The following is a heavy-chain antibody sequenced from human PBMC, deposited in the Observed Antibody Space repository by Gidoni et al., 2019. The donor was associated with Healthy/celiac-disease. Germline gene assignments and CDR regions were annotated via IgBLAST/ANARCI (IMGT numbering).Heavy chain of an antibody. CDR3: ARDEIVGATTFSY. V-gene: IGHV3-30-3*01. CDR1: GFPFSSYA. D-gene: IGHD1-26*01. J-gene: IGHJ4*02. Sequence: QVQLVESGGGVVQPGRSLRLSCAASGFPFSSYAMHWVRQAPGKGLEWVAVISYDGSNKYYADSVKGRFTISRDNSKNTLYLQMNSLRAEDTAVYYCARDEIVGATTFSYWGQGTLVTVSS. CDR2: ISYDGSNK.